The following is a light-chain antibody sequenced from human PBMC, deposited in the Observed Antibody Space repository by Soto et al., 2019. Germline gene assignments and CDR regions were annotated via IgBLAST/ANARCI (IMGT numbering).Light chain of an antibody. V-gene: IGLV1-44*01. CDR3: ATWDDGLNVWL. CDR1: TSNIGSNP. Sequence: QSVLTQPPSASAPPGQRVTISCSGSTSNIGSNPVNWYQQPPGTAPKLLLYSNTQRPSGVPDRFSGSKSGTSASLAISGLQSDDESTYYCATWDDGLNVWLFGGGTKLTVL. J-gene: IGLJ2*01. CDR2: SNT.